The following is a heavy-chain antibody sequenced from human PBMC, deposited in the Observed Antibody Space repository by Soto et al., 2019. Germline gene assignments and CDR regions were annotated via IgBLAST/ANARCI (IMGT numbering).Heavy chain of an antibody. CDR3: AREPRSSCYLVD. J-gene: IGHJ4*02. V-gene: IGHV4-31*03. D-gene: IGHD3-22*01. CDR2: IYYSGST. Sequence: QVQLQESGPGLVKPSQTLSLTCTVSGGSFSSGNYYWSWIRQHPGKGLEWIGYIYYSGSTYYNPSLKSRINISLDTYKNQFSLNLSSVTAADTAVYYCAREPRSSCYLVDWGQGTLVTVSS. CDR1: GGSFSSGNYY.